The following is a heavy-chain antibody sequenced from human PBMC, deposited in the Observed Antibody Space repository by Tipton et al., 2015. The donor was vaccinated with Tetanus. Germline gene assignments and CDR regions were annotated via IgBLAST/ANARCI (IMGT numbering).Heavy chain of an antibody. J-gene: IGHJ5*02. CDR2: IFYTGST. CDR3: ARPVSWSGYEDDWFDP. V-gene: IGHV4-61*01. CDR1: GGSVSSGSYY. Sequence: TLSLTCTVSGGSVSSGSYYWSWIRQPPGKGLEWIGYIFYTGSTNYNPSLKSRVTISVDTSKNRFSLKLTSVTAADTAVYYCARPVSWSGYEDDWFDPWGQGTLVTVSS. D-gene: IGHD5-12*01.